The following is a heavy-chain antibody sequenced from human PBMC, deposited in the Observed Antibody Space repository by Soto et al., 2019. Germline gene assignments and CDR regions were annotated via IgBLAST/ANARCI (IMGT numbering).Heavy chain of an antibody. Sequence: QVQLVQSGAEVKKPRSSVKVSCKASGGTFSSYTISWVRQAPGQGLEWMGRIIPILGIANYAQKFQGRVTITADKSTSTAYMELSSLRSEDTAVYYCARRRYSSSWYDDYWGQGTLVTVSS. J-gene: IGHJ4*02. V-gene: IGHV1-69*02. D-gene: IGHD6-13*01. CDR1: GGTFSSYT. CDR3: ARRRYSSSWYDDY. CDR2: IIPILGIA.